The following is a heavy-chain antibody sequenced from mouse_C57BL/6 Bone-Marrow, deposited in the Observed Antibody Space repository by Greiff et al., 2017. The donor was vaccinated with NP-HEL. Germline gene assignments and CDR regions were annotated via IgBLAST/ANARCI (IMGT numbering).Heavy chain of an antibody. CDR3: ARVDYGRDWYFDV. V-gene: IGHV5-4*01. J-gene: IGHJ1*03. Sequence: EVQVVESGGGLVKPGGSLKLSCAASGFTFSSYAMSWVRQTPEKRLEWVATISDGGSYTYYPDNVKGRFTISRDNAKNNLYLQMSHLKSEDTAMYYCARVDYGRDWYFDVWGTGTTGTVSS. CDR1: GFTFSSYA. CDR2: ISDGGSYT. D-gene: IGHD2-4*01.